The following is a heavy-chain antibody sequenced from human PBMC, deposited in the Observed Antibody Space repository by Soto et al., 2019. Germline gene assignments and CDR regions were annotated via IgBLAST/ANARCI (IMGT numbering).Heavy chain of an antibody. Sequence: GGSLRLSCAASGFTFSSYSMNWVRQAPGKGLEWVAVISYDGSNKYYADSVKGRFTISRDNSKNTLYLQMNSLRAEDTAVYYCARDPVTIFGVVSRDYYGMDVWGQGTTVTVSS. J-gene: IGHJ6*02. CDR1: GFTFSSYS. D-gene: IGHD3-3*01. V-gene: IGHV3-30*03. CDR2: ISYDGSNK. CDR3: ARDPVTIFGVVSRDYYGMDV.